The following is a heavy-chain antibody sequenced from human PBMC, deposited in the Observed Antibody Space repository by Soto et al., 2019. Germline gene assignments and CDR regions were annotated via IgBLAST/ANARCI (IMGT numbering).Heavy chain of an antibody. Sequence: EVQLVESGGGLVQPGGSLRLSCAASGFTFKNCWMHWVRQVPGKGLVWVTHITNDGRRTNYADSVKGRFTTCRDNAKNTLYRQMNRVRAEGRAVYYGVRDWSGEFHWGQGTLVTVPS. D-gene: IGHD3-10*01. V-gene: IGHV3-74*01. CDR1: GFTFKNCW. J-gene: IGHJ4*02. CDR3: VRDWSGEFH. CDR2: ITNDGRRT.